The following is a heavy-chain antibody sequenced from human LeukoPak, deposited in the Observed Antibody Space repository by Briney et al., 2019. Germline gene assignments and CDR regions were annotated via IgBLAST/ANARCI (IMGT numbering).Heavy chain of an antibody. J-gene: IGHJ4*02. CDR1: GFSVSSNY. V-gene: IGHV3-66*01. CDR2: IYSGGSI. Sequence: AGGSLRLSCAASGFSVSSNYMSWVRQAPGKGLEWVSVIYSGGSIYYADSVKGGFTSSRDNSKNTMYLQMNSLRAEDTAVYYCARDSQKGLWGQGTLVTVSS. CDR3: ARDSQKGL.